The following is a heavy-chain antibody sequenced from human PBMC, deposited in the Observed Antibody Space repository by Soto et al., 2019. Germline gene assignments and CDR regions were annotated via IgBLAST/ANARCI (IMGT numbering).Heavy chain of an antibody. J-gene: IGHJ3*02. D-gene: IGHD6-19*01. CDR1: GYTFSNYG. Sequence: QVQLVQSGAEVKKPGASVKVSCKASGYTFSNYGISWVRQAPGQGLEWTGWISAYNGNTNYAQKVQGRVTMTTDTATSIVYMELRSLRSDDTAVYYCARDLNEWLSGGGAFDIWGQGTMVTVSA. CDR3: ARDLNEWLSGGGAFDI. CDR2: ISAYNGNT. V-gene: IGHV1-18*01.